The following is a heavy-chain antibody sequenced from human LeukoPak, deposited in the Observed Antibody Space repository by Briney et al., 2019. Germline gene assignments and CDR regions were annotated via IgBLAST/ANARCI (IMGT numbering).Heavy chain of an antibody. D-gene: IGHD3-9*01. V-gene: IGHV1-18*01. J-gene: IGHJ3*02. CDR2: ISAYNGNT. CDR3: ARDLALRYFDWLLSNHDAFDI. Sequence: ASVKVSCKASGYTFTSYGFSWVRQAPGQGLEWMGWISAYNGNTKYAQKLQGRVTMTTDTSTSTAYMELRSLRSDDTAVYYCARDLALRYFDWLLSNHDAFDIWGQGTMVTVSS. CDR1: GYTFTSYG.